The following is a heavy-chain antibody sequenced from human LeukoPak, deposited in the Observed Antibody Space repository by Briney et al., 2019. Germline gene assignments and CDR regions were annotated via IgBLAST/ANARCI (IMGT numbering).Heavy chain of an antibody. J-gene: IGHJ2*01. D-gene: IGHD4-17*01. CDR2: IYYSGTT. CDR3: ARGPASIGAAGWYFDL. CDR1: GGSFNSSTYY. Sequence: SETLSLTCTVSGGSFNSSTYYWGWIRQPPGKGLDWIGSIYYSGTTYYNPSLKSRVTISVDTSKNQFSLKLSSVTAADTAVYYCARGPASIGAAGWYFDLWGRGTLVTVSS. V-gene: IGHV4-39*07.